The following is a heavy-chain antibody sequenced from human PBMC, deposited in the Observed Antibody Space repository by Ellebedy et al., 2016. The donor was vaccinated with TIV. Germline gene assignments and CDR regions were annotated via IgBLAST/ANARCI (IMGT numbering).Heavy chain of an antibody. CDR3: ARRGQMEILRHAFEI. Sequence: GSLRLXCAVSGDSISSGTYSWSWIRQPPGKGLEWIGYIYSSGSTNYNPSLKSRVTISVDTSKNQFSLNLNSVTAADTAVYYCARRGQMEILRHAFEIWGQGTMVIVS. V-gene: IGHV4-61*01. D-gene: IGHD5-24*01. CDR2: IYSSGST. J-gene: IGHJ3*02. CDR1: GDSISSGTYS.